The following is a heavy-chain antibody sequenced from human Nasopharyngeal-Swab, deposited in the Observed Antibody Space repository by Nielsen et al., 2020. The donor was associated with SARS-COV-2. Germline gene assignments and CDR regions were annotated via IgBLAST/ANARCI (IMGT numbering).Heavy chain of an antibody. D-gene: IGHD4-11*01. CDR2: ISSSSAI. V-gene: IGHV3-48*02. J-gene: IGHJ5*02. CDR3: ARDDYSTNGAHNWFDP. Sequence: GESLKISCAASGFTFSSYSMNWVRQAPGKGLEWVSYISSSSAIYYADSVKGRFTISRDNAKNSLYLQMNSLRDEDTAVYYCARDDYSTNGAHNWFDPWGQGTLVTVSS. CDR1: GFTFSSYS.